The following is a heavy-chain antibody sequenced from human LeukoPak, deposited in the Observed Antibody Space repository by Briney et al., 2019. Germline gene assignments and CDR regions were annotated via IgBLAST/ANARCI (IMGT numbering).Heavy chain of an antibody. CDR3: ARGSITMVRGVIDY. D-gene: IGHD3-10*01. V-gene: IGHV3-11*01. Sequence: PGGSLRLSCAASGFTFSNTWMSWVRQAPGKGLEWVSYISSSGSTIYYADSVKGRFTISRDNAKNSLYLQMNSLRAEDTAVYYCARGSITMVRGVIDYWGQETLVTVSS. J-gene: IGHJ4*02. CDR1: GFTFSNTW. CDR2: ISSSGSTI.